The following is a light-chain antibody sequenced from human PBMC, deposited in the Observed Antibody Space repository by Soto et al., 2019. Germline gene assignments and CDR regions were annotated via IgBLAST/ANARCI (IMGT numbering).Light chain of an antibody. J-gene: IGLJ3*02. CDR3: LLSHSGTRV. Sequence: QPVVTQEPSLTVSPGGTVTLTCGSSTGPVTSDHFPYWFQQRPGQAPRTLIYDATNRQSWTPARFSGSLLGGKAALTLSRAQPEDEAEYYCLLSHSGTRVFGGGTKLTVL. V-gene: IGLV7-46*01. CDR2: DAT. CDR1: TGPVTSDHF.